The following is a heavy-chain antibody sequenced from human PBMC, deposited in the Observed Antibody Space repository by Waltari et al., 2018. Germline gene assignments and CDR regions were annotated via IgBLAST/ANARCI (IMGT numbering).Heavy chain of an antibody. V-gene: IGHV4-34*01. J-gene: IGHJ4*02. Sequence: QVQLQQWGAGLLKPSETLSLTCAVYGGSFSGYYWSWIRQPPGKGLEWIGEINHSGSNNYNPSLKSRVTISVDTSKNQFSLKLSSVTAADTAVYYCARRLRRYYDSSGYSYYFDYWGQGTLVTVSS. CDR2: INHSGSN. CDR3: ARRLRRYYDSSGYSYYFDY. D-gene: IGHD3-22*01. CDR1: GGSFSGYY.